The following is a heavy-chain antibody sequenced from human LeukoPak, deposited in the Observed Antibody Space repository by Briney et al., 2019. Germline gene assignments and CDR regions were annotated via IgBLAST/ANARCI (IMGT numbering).Heavy chain of an antibody. J-gene: IGHJ4*02. Sequence: GGSLRLSCAASGFTFSSFGMHWVRLAPGKGLEWVAVISYDGSNKYYADSVKGRFTISRDNSKNTLYLQMNSLRAEDTAVYYCAKLFSLTVTTNYWGQGTLVTVSS. CDR3: AKLFSLTVTTNY. V-gene: IGHV3-30*18. CDR2: ISYDGSNK. CDR1: GFTFSSFG. D-gene: IGHD4-17*01.